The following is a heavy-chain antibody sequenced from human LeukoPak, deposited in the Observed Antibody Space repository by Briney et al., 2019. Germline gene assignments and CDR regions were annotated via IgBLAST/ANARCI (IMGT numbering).Heavy chain of an antibody. V-gene: IGHV3-74*01. J-gene: IGHJ4*02. D-gene: IGHD1-1*01. CDR1: GFTFSRYW. Sequence: GGSLRLSCATSGFTFSRYWMHWVRQAPGKGLVWVSYINSDGSSTNYVDSVKGRFTISRDNAKNTLYLQMNSLRAEDTAVYYCARGGLGTGIDYWGQGTLVTVSS. CDR3: ARGGLGTGIDY. CDR2: INSDGSST.